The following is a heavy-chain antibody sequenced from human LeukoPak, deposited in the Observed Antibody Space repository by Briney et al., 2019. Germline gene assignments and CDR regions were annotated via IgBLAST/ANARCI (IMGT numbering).Heavy chain of an antibody. J-gene: IGHJ3*02. CDR1: GFTFSSYG. V-gene: IGHV3-13*01. D-gene: IGHD5-24*01. Sequence: GGSLRLSCAASGFTFSSYGFHWVRQAAGKGLEWVSAIGVAGDTYYPGSVKGRFTISRENAKNSLYLQMNSLRAGGTAVYYCARREAGAFDIWGQGTMVIVSS. CDR2: IGVAGDT. CDR3: ARREAGAFDI.